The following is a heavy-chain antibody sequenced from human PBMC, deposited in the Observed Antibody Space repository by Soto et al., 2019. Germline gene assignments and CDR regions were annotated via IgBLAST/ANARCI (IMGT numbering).Heavy chain of an antibody. CDR1: GFSFSYFG. D-gene: IGHD2-15*01. J-gene: IGHJ4*02. V-gene: IGHV1-18*01. Sequence: PGASVKVSCKASGFSFSYFGISWVRQAPGQGLEWVAWVSLPSGDTGSAQNFQGRVTVTTDTSTSTVYMELGSLRSDDTAVYYCARTCSSGGSCYLPYWGEGTLVTVSS. CDR3: ARTCSSGGSCYLPY. CDR2: VSLPSGDT.